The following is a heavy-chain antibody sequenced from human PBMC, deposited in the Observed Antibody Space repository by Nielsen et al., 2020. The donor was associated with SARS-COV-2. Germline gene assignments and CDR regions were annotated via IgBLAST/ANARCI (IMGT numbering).Heavy chain of an antibody. CDR2: ISYDGSNK. J-gene: IGHJ3*02. Sequence: GESLKLSCAASGFTFSSYAMHWVRQAPGKGLEWVAVISYDGSNKYYADSVKGRFTISRDNSKNTLYLQMNSLRVEDTAVYYCANTRSRGGWYIDAFDIWGQGTMVTVPS. V-gene: IGHV3-30-3*01. CDR3: ANTRSRGGWYIDAFDI. D-gene: IGHD6-19*01. CDR1: GFTFSSYA.